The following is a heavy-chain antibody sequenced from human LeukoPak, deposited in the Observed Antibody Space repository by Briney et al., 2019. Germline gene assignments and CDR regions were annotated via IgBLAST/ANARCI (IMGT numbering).Heavy chain of an antibody. V-gene: IGHV3-74*01. CDR2: INSDGSST. CDR3: ARILSSGSGGFDY. D-gene: IGHD1-26*01. CDR1: GFTFSSYW. J-gene: IGHJ4*02. Sequence: PGGSLRLSCAASGFTFSSYWMHWVRQAPGKGLVWVSRINSDGSSTSYADSVKGRFTISRDNPKNTLYLQMNSLRAEDTAVYYCARILSSGSGGFDYWGQGTLVTVSS.